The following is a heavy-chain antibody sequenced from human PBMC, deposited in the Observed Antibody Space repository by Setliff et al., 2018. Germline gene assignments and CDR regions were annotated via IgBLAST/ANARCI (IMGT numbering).Heavy chain of an antibody. CDR2: ISAYNGNT. Sequence: ASVQVSCKASGYTFTSYGISGVRQAPGQGLGWMGWISAYNGNTNYAQKLQGRVTMTTDTSTSTAYMELRSLRADDTAVDYCARVNRGYDGGSNWGQGTLVTVSS. CDR3: ARVNRGYDGGSN. CDR1: GYTFTSYG. V-gene: IGHV1-18*01. J-gene: IGHJ4*02. D-gene: IGHD5-12*01.